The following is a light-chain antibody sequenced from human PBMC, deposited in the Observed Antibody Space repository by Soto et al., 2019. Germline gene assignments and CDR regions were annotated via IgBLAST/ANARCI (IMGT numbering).Light chain of an antibody. CDR2: DAS. CDR3: QQYGSSPRIS. CDR1: QSISSTY. V-gene: IGKV3-20*01. J-gene: IGKJ5*01. Sequence: EIVMTQSPATLSVSPGERATLSCRAIQSISSTYLTWYHQRPGQAPRLLIYDASRRATGIPDRFSGSGSGTDFTLTISRLEPEDFALYYCQQYGSSPRISFGQGTRLEI.